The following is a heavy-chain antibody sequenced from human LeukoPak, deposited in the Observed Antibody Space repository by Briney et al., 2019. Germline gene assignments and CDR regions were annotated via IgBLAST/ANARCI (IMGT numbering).Heavy chain of an antibody. CDR2: INHSGST. CDR1: GGSFSGYY. D-gene: IGHD1/OR15-1a*01. V-gene: IGHV4-34*01. CDR3: ARGPPRTAYYYYGMDV. Sequence: SETLSLTCAVYGGSFSGYYWSWIRKPPGKGLEWIGEINHSGSTNYNPSLKSRVTISVDTSKNQFSLKLSSVTAADTAVYYCARGPPRTAYYYYGMDVWGQGTTVTVSS. J-gene: IGHJ6*02.